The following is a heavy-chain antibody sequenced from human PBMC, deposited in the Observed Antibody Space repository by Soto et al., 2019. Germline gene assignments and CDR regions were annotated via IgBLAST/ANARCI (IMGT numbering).Heavy chain of an antibody. V-gene: IGHV3-30-3*01. CDR2: ISYDGSNK. J-gene: IGHJ3*02. CDR1: GFTFSSYA. Sequence: GGSLRLSCAASGFTFSSYAMHWVRQAPGKGLEWVAVISYDGSNKYYADSVKGRFTISRDNSKNTLYLQMNSLRAEDTAVYYCARVGDWGYSGYDYYGAFDIWGQGTMVTVSS. D-gene: IGHD5-12*01. CDR3: ARVGDWGYSGYDYYGAFDI.